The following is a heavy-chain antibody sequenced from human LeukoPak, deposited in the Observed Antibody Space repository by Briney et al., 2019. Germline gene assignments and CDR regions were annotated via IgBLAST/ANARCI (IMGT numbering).Heavy chain of an antibody. CDR2: INPNSGGT. V-gene: IGHV1-2*02. J-gene: IGHJ5*02. CDR1: GYTFTGYY. Sequence: ASVKVSCKASGYTFTGYYMHWVRQAPGQGLEWMGWINPNSGGTNYAQKFQGRVTMTRDTSISTAYMELSRLRSDDTAVYCCAREARIVVVVAASFDWFDPWGQGTLVTVSS. D-gene: IGHD2-15*01. CDR3: AREARIVVVVAASFDWFDP.